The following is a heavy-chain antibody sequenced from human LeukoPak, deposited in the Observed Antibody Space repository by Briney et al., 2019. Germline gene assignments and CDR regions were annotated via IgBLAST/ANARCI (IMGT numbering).Heavy chain of an antibody. CDR1: GVSISSYY. CDR2: IYSSGNT. V-gene: IGHV4-4*07. D-gene: IGHD1-26*01. Sequence: SSETLSLTCTVSGVSISSYYWTWVRQPAGKGLEWIGRIYSSGNTNYNPSLKSRVTMLVDTSKNQFSLKLTSVTAADSAFYYCPRMFSGTYGGIDYWAREPWSPSPQ. CDR3: PRMFSGTYGGIDY. J-gene: IGHJ4*02.